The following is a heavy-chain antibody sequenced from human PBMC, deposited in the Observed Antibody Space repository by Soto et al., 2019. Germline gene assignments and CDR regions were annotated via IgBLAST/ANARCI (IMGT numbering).Heavy chain of an antibody. CDR1: GGTFSSYA. D-gene: IGHD3-16*01. J-gene: IGHJ2*01. V-gene: IGHV1-69*12. CDR2: IIPIFGTA. CDR3: ARGFSDPFGLDWYFDL. Sequence: QVQLVQSGAEVKKPGSSVKVSCKASGGTFSSYAISWVQQAPGQGLEWMGGIIPIFGTANYAQKFQGRVTITADESTSTAYMELSSLRSEDTAVYYCARGFSDPFGLDWYFDLWGRGTLVTVSS.